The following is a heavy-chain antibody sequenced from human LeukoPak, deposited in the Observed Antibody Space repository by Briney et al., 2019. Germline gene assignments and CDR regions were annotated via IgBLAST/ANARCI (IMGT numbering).Heavy chain of an antibody. D-gene: IGHD4-17*01. CDR2: IYSGGST. CDR3: ARALYGDYGIFDY. Sequence: GGSLRLSCAASGFTVSSNYMTWVRQAPGKGLEWVTVIYSGGSTYYADSVKGRFTISRDDSKNTLYLQMNSLRAEDTAVYYCARALYGDYGIFDYWGQGTLVSASS. CDR1: GFTVSSNY. V-gene: IGHV3-53*01. J-gene: IGHJ4*02.